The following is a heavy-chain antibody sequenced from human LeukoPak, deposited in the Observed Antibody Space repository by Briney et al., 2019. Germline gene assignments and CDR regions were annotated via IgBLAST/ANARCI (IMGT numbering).Heavy chain of an antibody. Sequence: GGSLRLSCAASGFTFNSYAMHWVRQAPGKGLEWVSVMSYDGTFEYYADSVKGRFTISRDNSKNTLYLQMKSLRPEDTAIYYCARDPAITSIKFLQHWGQGTLVTVSS. CDR2: MSYDGTFE. CDR1: GFTFNSYA. CDR3: ARDPAITSIKFLQH. D-gene: IGHD1-20*01. V-gene: IGHV3-30-3*01. J-gene: IGHJ1*01.